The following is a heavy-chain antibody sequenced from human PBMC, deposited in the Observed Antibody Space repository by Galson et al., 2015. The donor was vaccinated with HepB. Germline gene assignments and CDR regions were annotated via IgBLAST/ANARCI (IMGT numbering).Heavy chain of an antibody. D-gene: IGHD4-17*01. CDR1: GFTFSNYN. CDR3: ARDSSVTYCFDC. CDR2: ISSGSDTI. Sequence: SLRLSCAASGFTFSNYNMNWVRQAPGKGLEWVSYISSGSDTIYYADSVKGRFTISRDNAKNSLYLQMNSLRDEDTAVYYCARDSSVTYCFDCWGQGTLVTVSS. V-gene: IGHV3-48*02. J-gene: IGHJ4*02.